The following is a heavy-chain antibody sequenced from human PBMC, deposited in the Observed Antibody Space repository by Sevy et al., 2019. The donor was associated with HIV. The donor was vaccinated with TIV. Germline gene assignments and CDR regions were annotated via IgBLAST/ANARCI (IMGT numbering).Heavy chain of an antibody. CDR2: MYYSGYA. V-gene: IGHV4-39*01. CDR1: GGSITSSDYY. Sequence: SENLSLTCSVSGGSITSSDYYWGWIRQPPGKGLEWIGSMYYSGYAYYNPSLKSRVTMSVDTSKSQFSLNVKSVTAADTAVYYSARLPKEYCVGGDCYLNWFDPWGQGTLVTVSS. CDR3: ARLPKEYCVGGDCYLNWFDP. J-gene: IGHJ5*02. D-gene: IGHD2-21*02.